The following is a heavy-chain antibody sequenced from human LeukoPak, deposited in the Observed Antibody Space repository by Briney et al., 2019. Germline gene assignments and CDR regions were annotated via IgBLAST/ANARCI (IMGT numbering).Heavy chain of an antibody. V-gene: IGHV3-23*01. CDR2: IGGSGDST. CDR3: AKNYYGSGSYYLYFDH. CDR1: GFAFSTYA. J-gene: IGHJ4*02. D-gene: IGHD3-10*01. Sequence: GGSLRLSCVASGFAFSTYAISWVRRAPGKGLEWVSVIGGSGDSTYYADSVKGRFTISRDNSKNTLYLQMNSLRAEDTAVHYCAKNYYGSGSYYLYFDHWGQGTLVTVSS.